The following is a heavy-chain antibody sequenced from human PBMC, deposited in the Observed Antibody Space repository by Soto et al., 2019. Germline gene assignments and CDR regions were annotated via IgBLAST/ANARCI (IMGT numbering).Heavy chain of an antibody. CDR2: INHSGST. V-gene: IGHV4-34*01. J-gene: IGHJ4*02. D-gene: IGHD5-12*01. CDR3: ASRHSGYASRDY. CDR1: GGSFSGDY. Sequence: PSETLSLTCAVYGGSFSGDYWSWIRQPPGRGLEWIGEINHSGSTNYNPSLKSRVTISVDTSKNQFSLKLSSVTAADTAVYYCASRHSGYASRDYWGQGTLVTVSS.